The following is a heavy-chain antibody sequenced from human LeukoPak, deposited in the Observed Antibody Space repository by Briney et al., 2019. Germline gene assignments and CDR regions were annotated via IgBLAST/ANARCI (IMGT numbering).Heavy chain of an antibody. J-gene: IGHJ4*02. CDR2: VYHSGNT. Sequence: SEPLSLTCSVSGVSMSPYFWSWIRQSPGKGLEWLGYVYHSGNTKYNPSLSSRLAISVDTSNNQLSLELTSLTAADTAVYYCARGRGIGAGNYFVHWGRGSLVTVSS. CDR3: ARGRGIGAGNYFVH. CDR1: GVSMSPYF. D-gene: IGHD3-10*01. V-gene: IGHV4-59*01.